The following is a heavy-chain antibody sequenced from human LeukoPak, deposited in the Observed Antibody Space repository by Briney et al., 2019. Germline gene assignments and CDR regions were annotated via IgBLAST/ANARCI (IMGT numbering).Heavy chain of an antibody. V-gene: IGHV3-9*01. CDR1: GFTFDDYA. CDR2: ISWDSGSL. D-gene: IGHD5-18*01. Sequence: GRSLRLSCAASGFTFDDYAMHWVRQAPGKGLEWVSGISWDSGSLGYADSVKGRFTISRDNAKNSLYLQMNSLRAEDTALYYCAKAISYGFDYWGQGILVTVSS. CDR3: AKAISYGFDY. J-gene: IGHJ4*02.